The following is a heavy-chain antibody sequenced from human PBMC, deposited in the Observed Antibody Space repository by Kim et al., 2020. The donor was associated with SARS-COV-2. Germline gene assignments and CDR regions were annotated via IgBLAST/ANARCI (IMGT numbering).Heavy chain of an antibody. Sequence: GGSLRLSCAASGFTFSSYGMHWVRQAPGKGLEWVAVIWYDGSNKYYADSVKGRFTISRDNSKNTLYLQMNSLRAEDTAVYYCARGVGRYCSGGSCPSYGMDVWGQGTTVTVSS. CDR3: ARGVGRYCSGGSCPSYGMDV. V-gene: IGHV3-33*01. CDR2: IWYDGSNK. CDR1: GFTFSSYG. D-gene: IGHD2-15*01. J-gene: IGHJ6*02.